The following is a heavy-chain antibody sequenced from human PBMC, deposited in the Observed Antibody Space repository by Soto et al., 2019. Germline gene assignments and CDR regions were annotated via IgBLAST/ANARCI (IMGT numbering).Heavy chain of an antibody. D-gene: IGHD6-19*01. V-gene: IGHV4-59*01. J-gene: IGHJ4*02. CDR1: DGSMRGYY. CDR3: ARVSSGRRYFDY. CDR2: IHYSGST. Sequence: SQPLCLPCTVSDGSMRGYYWSWIRQPPGKGLEWIGYIHYSGSTNYNPSLKSRVTISVNTSKNQFSLKLTSVTAADTAVYYCARVSSGRRYFDYWGQGNLVTVS.